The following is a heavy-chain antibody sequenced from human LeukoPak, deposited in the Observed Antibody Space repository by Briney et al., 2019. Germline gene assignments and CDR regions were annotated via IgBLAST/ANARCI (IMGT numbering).Heavy chain of an antibody. CDR1: GFTFSNYW. CDR3: ARFGSVAGSPVAFDI. D-gene: IGHD6-19*01. Sequence: PGGSLRLSCAASGFTFSNYWMSWVRQAPGKGLEWVANIEQDGSEKYYVDSVKGRFTISRDNAKNSLYLQMNSLRAEDTAVNHCARFGSVAGSPVAFDIWGQGTMVTVSS. J-gene: IGHJ3*02. V-gene: IGHV3-7*01. CDR2: IEQDGSEK.